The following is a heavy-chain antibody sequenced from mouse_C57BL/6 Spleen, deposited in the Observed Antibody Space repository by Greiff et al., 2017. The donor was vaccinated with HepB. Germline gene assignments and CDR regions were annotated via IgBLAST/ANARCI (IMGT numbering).Heavy chain of an antibody. D-gene: IGHD1-1*01. CDR2: IDPSDSET. CDR1: GYTFTSYW. Sequence: QVQLQQPGAELVRPGSSVKLSCKASGYTFTSYWMHWVKQRPIQGLEWIGNIDPSDSETHYNQKFKDKATLTVDKSSSTAYMQLSSLTSEDSAVYYCAGACGSSLYYAMDYWGQGTSVTVSS. CDR3: AGACGSSLYYAMDY. J-gene: IGHJ4*01. V-gene: IGHV1-52*01.